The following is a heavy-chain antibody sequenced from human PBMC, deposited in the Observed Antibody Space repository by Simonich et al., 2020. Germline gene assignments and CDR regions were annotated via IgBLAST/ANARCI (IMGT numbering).Heavy chain of an antibody. Sequence: QVQLQQWGAGLLKPSETLSLTCAVYGGSFSGYYWSWIRQPPGKGLEWIGEINHSGRTNYHPSLKSRVTISVDTSKNQFSLKLSSVTAADTAVYYCARPLGIVWAFDIWGQGTMVTVSS. CDR1: GGSFSGYY. J-gene: IGHJ3*02. CDR2: INHSGRT. D-gene: IGHD3-16*01. V-gene: IGHV4-34*01. CDR3: ARPLGIVWAFDI.